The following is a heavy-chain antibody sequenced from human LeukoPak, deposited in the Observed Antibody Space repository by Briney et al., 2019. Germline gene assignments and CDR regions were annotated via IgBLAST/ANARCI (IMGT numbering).Heavy chain of an antibody. D-gene: IGHD5-12*01. J-gene: IGHJ4*02. CDR1: GFTLSSYA. CDR2: ISNSGGRT. CDR3: AKSYNGYESKPDY. V-gene: IGHV3-23*01. Sequence: GGSLRLSCAASGFTLSSYAMSWVRQAPGKGLEWVSSISNSGGRTFYTDSVKGRFTISRDNSKITLYLQMNSLRAEDTAVYYCAKSYNGYESKPDYWGQGTLVTVSS.